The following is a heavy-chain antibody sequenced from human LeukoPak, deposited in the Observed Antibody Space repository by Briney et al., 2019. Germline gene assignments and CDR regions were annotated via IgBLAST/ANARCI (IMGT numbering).Heavy chain of an antibody. V-gene: IGHV3-48*01. CDR3: ARGSGQLVSTIGDYYMDV. J-gene: IGHJ6*03. CDR1: GFTFSSYA. D-gene: IGHD6-6*01. CDR2: ISSSSSTI. Sequence: GGSLRLSCAASGFTFSSYAMSWVRQAPGKGLEWVSYISSSSSTIYYADSVKGRFTISSDNAKNSLYLQMNSLRAEDTAVYYCARGSGQLVSTIGDYYMDVWGKGTTVTVSS.